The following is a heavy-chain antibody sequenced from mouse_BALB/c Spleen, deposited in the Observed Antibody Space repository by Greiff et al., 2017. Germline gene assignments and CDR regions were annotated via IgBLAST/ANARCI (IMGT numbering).Heavy chain of an antibody. Sequence: EVQGVESGPGLVKPSQSLSLTCTVTGYSITSDYAWNWIRQFPGNKLEWMGYISYSGSTSYNPSLKSRISITRDTSKNQFFLQLNSVTTEDTATYYCASSYYGYDAMDYWGQGTSVTVSS. J-gene: IGHJ4*01. D-gene: IGHD1-2*01. CDR2: ISYSGST. CDR1: GYSITSDYA. CDR3: ASSYYGYDAMDY. V-gene: IGHV3-2*02.